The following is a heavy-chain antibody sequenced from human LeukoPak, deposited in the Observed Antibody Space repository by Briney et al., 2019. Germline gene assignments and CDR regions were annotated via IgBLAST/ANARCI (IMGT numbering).Heavy chain of an antibody. V-gene: IGHV3-21*01. J-gene: IGHJ4*02. D-gene: IGHD3-22*01. CDR2: ISSSSSYI. Sequence: GGSLRLSCAAFGFTFSSYSMNWVRQAPGKGLEWVSSISSSSSYIYYADSVKGRFTISRDNAKNSLYLQMNSLRAEDTAVYYCARDPPRTYYYDSSGDTGNYWGQGTLVTVSS. CDR3: ARDPPRTYYYDSSGDTGNY. CDR1: GFTFSSYS.